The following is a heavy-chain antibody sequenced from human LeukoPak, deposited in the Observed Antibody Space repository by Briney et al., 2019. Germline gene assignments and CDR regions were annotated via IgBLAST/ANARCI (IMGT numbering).Heavy chain of an antibody. J-gene: IGHJ3*02. V-gene: IGHV3-66*01. CDR2: IYSGGST. Sequence: PGGSLRLSCAASGFTVSSNYMSWVRQAPGKGVEWVSVIYSGGSTYYADSVKGRFTISRDNSKNTPYLQMNSLRAEDTAVYYCARDREVTLGDDAFDIWGQGTMVTVSS. CDR3: ARDREVTLGDDAFDI. CDR1: GFTVSSNY. D-gene: IGHD2-21*02.